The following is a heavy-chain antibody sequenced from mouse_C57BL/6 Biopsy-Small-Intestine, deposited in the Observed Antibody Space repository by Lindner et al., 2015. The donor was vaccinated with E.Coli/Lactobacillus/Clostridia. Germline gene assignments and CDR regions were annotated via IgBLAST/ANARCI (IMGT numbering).Heavy chain of an antibody. CDR1: GFTFSDYG. Sequence: VQLQESGGGLVKPGGSLKLSCAASGFTFSDYGMHWVRQAPEKGLEWVAYISSGSSIIYYADTMKGRFTISRDNAKNTLFLQMTSLRSEDTAMYYCARDGPYYAMDYWGQGTSVTVSS. D-gene: IGHD2-3*01. CDR2: ISSGSSII. J-gene: IGHJ4*01. V-gene: IGHV5-17*01. CDR3: ARDGPYYAMDY.